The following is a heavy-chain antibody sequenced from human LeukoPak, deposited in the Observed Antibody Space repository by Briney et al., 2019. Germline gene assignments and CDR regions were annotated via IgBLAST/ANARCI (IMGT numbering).Heavy chain of an antibody. Sequence: GGSLRLSCTASGFTFGDYIMSWFRQAPGKGLEWLSYISSSGSTIYYADSVKGRFTISRDNAKNSLYLQMNSLRAEDTAVYYCARGRSGKRVTIFGVVIWERGWFDPWGQGTLVTVSS. CDR3: ARGRSGKRVTIFGVVIWERGWFDP. J-gene: IGHJ5*02. D-gene: IGHD3-3*01. V-gene: IGHV3-11*04. CDR1: GFTFGDYI. CDR2: ISSSGSTI.